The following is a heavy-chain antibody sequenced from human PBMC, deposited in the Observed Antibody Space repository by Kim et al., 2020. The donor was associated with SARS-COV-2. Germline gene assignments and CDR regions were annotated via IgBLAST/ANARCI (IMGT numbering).Heavy chain of an antibody. CDR1: GGTLSSYA. Sequence: SVKVSCKASGGTLSSYAITWVRQAPGQGLEWMGGIIPIFSTANYAQKFQGRVTITADESTSTAYMELSSLRSEDTAVYYCARLGQPLLYSYYYYGMDVWGQGTTVTVSS. CDR3: ARLGQPLLYSYYYYGMDV. J-gene: IGHJ6*02. V-gene: IGHV1-69*13. D-gene: IGHD2-2*02. CDR2: IIPIFSTA.